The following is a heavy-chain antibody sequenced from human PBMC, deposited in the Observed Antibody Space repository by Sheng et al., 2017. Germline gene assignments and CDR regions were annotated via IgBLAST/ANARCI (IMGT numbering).Heavy chain of an antibody. V-gene: IGHV4-34*01. D-gene: IGHD3-16*01. CDR3: AREVVLRLGTKREGRSKHLDY. CDR2: INHSGST. Sequence: QVQLQQWGAGLLKPSETLSLTCAVYGGSFSGYYWSWIRQPPGKGLEWIGEINHSGSTNYNPSLKSRVTISVDTSKNQFSLKLSSVTAADTAVYYCAREVVLRLGTKREGRSKHLDYWGQGTLVTVSS. CDR1: GGSFSGYY. J-gene: IGHJ4*02.